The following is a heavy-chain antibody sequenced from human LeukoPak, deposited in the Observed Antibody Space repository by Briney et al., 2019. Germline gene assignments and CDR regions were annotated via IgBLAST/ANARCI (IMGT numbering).Heavy chain of an antibody. CDR1: GYTLTELS. CDR3: ATETVGMATVIEYYFDY. D-gene: IGHD4-17*01. J-gene: IGHJ4*02. V-gene: IGHV1-24*01. CDR2: FDPEDGET. Sequence: GASVTVSCKVSGYTLTELSMHWVRQAPGKGLEWMGGFDPEDGETIYAQKFQGRVTMTEDTSTDTAYMELSSMRSEDTAVYYCATETVGMATVIEYYFDYWGQGTLVTVSS.